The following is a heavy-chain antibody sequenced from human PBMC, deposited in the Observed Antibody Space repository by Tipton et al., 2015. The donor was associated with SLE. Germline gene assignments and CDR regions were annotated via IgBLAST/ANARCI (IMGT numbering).Heavy chain of an antibody. CDR2: IYYSGST. Sequence: TLSLTCTVSGGSISSGSNYWSWIRQPAGKGLEWIGRIYYSGSTNYNPSLKSRVTISVDTSKNQFSLKLSSVTAADTAVYYCARAPSGSGSFYYFYYMDVWGKGTTVTVSS. CDR3: ARAPSGSGSFYYFYYMDV. D-gene: IGHD3-10*01. V-gene: IGHV4-61*10. J-gene: IGHJ6*03. CDR1: GGSISSGSNY.